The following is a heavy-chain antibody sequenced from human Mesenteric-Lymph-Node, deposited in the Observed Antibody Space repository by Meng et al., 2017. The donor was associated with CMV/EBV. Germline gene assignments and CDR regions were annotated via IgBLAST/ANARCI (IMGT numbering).Heavy chain of an antibody. Sequence: GESLKISCAASGFTFSSYAMHWVRQAPGKGLEWVAVISYDGTIKYYRDSVKGRFTISRDTSGDTLYVYLQMNSLRAEDTAVYYCASRSPQRITGYWGQGTLVTVSS. D-gene: IGHD1-20*01. CDR2: ISYDGTIK. V-gene: IGHV3-30*04. J-gene: IGHJ4*02. CDR3: ASRSPQRITGY. CDR1: GFTFSSYA.